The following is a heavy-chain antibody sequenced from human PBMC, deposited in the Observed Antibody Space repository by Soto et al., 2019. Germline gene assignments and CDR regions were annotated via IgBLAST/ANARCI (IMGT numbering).Heavy chain of an antibody. CDR3: ARVGSLSYYGSIDY. J-gene: IGHJ4*02. Sequence: QVQLQESGPGLVKPSQTLSLTCTVSGGSISSGDYYWSWIRQPPGKGLEWIGYIYYSGSTYSNPSLKGRVTISVDTSKNQFSLKLSSVAAADTAVYYCARVGSLSYYGSIDYWGQGTLVTVSS. D-gene: IGHD3-10*01. CDR1: GGSISSGDYY. CDR2: IYYSGST. V-gene: IGHV4-30-4*01.